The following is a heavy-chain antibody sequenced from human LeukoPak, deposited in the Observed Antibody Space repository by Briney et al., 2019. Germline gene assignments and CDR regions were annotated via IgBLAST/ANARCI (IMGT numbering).Heavy chain of an antibody. CDR2: ISSSSSYI. Sequence: PGGSLRLSCAASGFTFSSYSMNWVRQAPGKGLEWVSSISSSSSYIYYADSVKGRFIISRDNAKNSLYLQMNSLRAEDTAVYYCARDDDFDWPRLFDYWGQGTLVTVSS. J-gene: IGHJ4*02. CDR1: GFTFSSYS. V-gene: IGHV3-21*01. D-gene: IGHD3-9*01. CDR3: ARDDDFDWPRLFDY.